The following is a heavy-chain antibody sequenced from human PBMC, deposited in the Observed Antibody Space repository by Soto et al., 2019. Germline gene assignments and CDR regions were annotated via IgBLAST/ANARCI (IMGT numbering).Heavy chain of an antibody. D-gene: IGHD5-12*01. CDR2: IYHSGST. V-gene: IGHV4-30-2*01. CDR1: GGSISSGDYS. J-gene: IGHJ4*02. Sequence: QLQLQESGSGLVKPSQTLSLTCGVSGGSISSGDYSWSRIRQPPGKGLEWIGYIYHSGSTYYNPSLKSRVTISVDRSNNQYSLKLSSVTAADTAVYYCAAGGGLPRYYWGQGTLVTVSS. CDR3: AAGGGLPRYY.